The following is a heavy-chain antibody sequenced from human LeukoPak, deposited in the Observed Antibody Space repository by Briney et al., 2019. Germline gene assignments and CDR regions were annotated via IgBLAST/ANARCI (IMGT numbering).Heavy chain of an antibody. Sequence: ASVKVSCKASGYTFTIYGISWVRQAPGQGLEWMGWISAYNGNTNYAQKLQGRVTMTADTSTSTAYMELRSLRSDNTAVYYCARGRSRKWFGEPKEDYFDYWGQGTLVTVSS. CDR1: GYTFTIYG. D-gene: IGHD3-10*01. V-gene: IGHV1-18*01. CDR3: ARGRSRKWFGEPKEDYFDY. J-gene: IGHJ4*02. CDR2: ISAYNGNT.